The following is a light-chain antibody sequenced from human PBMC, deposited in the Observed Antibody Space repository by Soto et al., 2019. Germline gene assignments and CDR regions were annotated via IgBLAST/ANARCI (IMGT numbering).Light chain of an antibody. J-gene: IGKJ4*01. Sequence: DIQMTQSPSTLSASVGDRVTITCRASQSISSWLAWYQQKPGKAPKLLIYDASGLESGVPSRFSGSGSGTEFTLTISRLEPEDFAVYYCQQFSSYPLTFGGGTKVDIK. CDR2: DAS. CDR3: QQFSSYPLT. V-gene: IGKV1-5*01. CDR1: QSISSW.